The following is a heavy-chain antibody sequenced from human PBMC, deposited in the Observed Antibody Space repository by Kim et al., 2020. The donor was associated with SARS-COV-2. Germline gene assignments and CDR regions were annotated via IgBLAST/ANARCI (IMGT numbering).Heavy chain of an antibody. V-gene: IGHV1-46*01. CDR1: GYTFTSYY. J-gene: IGHJ6*02. CDR2: INPSGGST. Sequence: ASVKVSCKASGYTFTSYYMHWVRQAPGQGLEWMGIINPSGGSTSYAQKFQGRVTMTRDTSTSTVYMELSSLRSEDTAVYYCAREKLAPGWFGELFPKPSEAYYYYYGMDVWGQGTTVTVSS. D-gene: IGHD3-10*01. CDR3: AREKLAPGWFGELFPKPSEAYYYYYGMDV.